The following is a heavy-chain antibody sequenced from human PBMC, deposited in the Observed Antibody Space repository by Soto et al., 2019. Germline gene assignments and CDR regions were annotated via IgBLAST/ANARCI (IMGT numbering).Heavy chain of an antibody. Sequence: ESLKISCKGSGYSFSSYWITWVRQKPGEALEWLGRISPSDSYTDYSPTFQGHVSISTDKYTNTVYLEWSSLKASDTAMYYCARRIYNGYEIFDYWGQGTRVTVSS. D-gene: IGHD5-12*01. CDR3: ARRIYNGYEIFDY. CDR2: ISPSDSYT. J-gene: IGHJ4*02. V-gene: IGHV5-10-1*01. CDR1: GYSFSSYW.